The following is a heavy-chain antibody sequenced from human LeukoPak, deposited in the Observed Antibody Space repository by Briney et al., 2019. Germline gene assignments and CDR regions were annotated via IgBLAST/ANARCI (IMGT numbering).Heavy chain of an antibody. CDR2: TNISGST. Sequence: SETLSPACTVSGGSISSGSYYWSWIRQPAGKGLEWIGRTNISGSTNYNPSPKSRATISVDTSKNQFSLKLSSVTAADTAVYYCAREFRIRLDPWGQGTLVTVSS. V-gene: IGHV4-61*02. J-gene: IGHJ5*02. CDR1: GGSISSGSYY. D-gene: IGHD2-21*01. CDR3: AREFRIRLDP.